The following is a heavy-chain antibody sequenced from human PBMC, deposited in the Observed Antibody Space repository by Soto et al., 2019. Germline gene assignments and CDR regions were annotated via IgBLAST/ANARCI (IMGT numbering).Heavy chain of an antibody. CDR1: GFTFSSYA. D-gene: IGHD1-7*01. CDR2: ISGSGGST. J-gene: IGHJ4*02. V-gene: IGHV3-23*01. Sequence: EVQLLESGGVLVQPGGSLRLSCAASGFTFSSYAMSWVRQAPGKGLEWVSAISGSGGSTYYADSVKGRFTISRDNSKNTLDLQMDSLRAEDTAVYYCAKSKRAWNYVPFFDYWGQGPLVTVSS. CDR3: AKSKRAWNYVPFFDY.